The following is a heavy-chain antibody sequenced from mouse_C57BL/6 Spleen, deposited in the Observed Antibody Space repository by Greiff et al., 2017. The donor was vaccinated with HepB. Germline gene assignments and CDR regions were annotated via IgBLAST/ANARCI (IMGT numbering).Heavy chain of an antibody. V-gene: IGHV1-26*01. CDR2: INPNNGGT. Sequence: EVQLQQSGPELVKPGASVKISCKASGYTFTDYYMNWVKQSHGKSLEWIGDINPNNGGTSYNQKFKGKATLTVDKSSSTAYMELRSLTSEDSAVYYCARALITTVVAANMDYWGQGTSVTVSS. CDR3: ARALITTVVAANMDY. D-gene: IGHD1-1*01. J-gene: IGHJ4*01. CDR1: GYTFTDYY.